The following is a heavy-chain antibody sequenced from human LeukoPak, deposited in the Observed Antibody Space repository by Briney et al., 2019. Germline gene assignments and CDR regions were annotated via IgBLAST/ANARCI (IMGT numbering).Heavy chain of an antibody. CDR3: ARDQGILFFDS. CDR2: IKQDGSET. V-gene: IGHV3-7*01. D-gene: IGHD2-21*01. CDR1: GYTFSNYW. J-gene: IGHJ4*02. Sequence: PGGSLRLSCLASGYTFSNYWMSWVRQAPGKGLEYVANIKQDGSETYYVDSVKGRFTISRDNAKNSLYLQMNSLRVEDTAVYYCARDQGILFFDSWGQGTLVTVSS.